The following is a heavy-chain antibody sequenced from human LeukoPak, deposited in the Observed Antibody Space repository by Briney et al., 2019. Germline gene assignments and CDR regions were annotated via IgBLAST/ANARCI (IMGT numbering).Heavy chain of an antibody. J-gene: IGHJ4*02. CDR2: IFTADSDT. CDR1: GYSFTSYW. V-gene: IGHV5-51*01. CDR3: ARLRDIVEGGDFDY. Sequence: GESLKISCKGSGYSFTSYWIGWVRQMPGKGLEWMGIIFTADSDTRYSPSFQGQVTISVDKSISTAYLQWSSLKASDTAMYYCARLRDIVEGGDFDYWGQGTLVTVSS. D-gene: IGHD2-15*01.